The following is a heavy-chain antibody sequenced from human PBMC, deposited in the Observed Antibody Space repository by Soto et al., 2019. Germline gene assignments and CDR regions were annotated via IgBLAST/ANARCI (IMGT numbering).Heavy chain of an antibody. CDR3: ARGSTDSYPGSRIFDF. CDR2: ITDTGGDA. J-gene: IGHJ4*02. D-gene: IGHD3-10*01. Sequence: GGSLRLSCVASGLTFGSRAMTWVRQAPGEGLQWVSTITDTGGDAKYADSVRGRFVISRDNSKKTLYLQMTSLTAEDSAMYYCARGSTDSYPGSRIFDFWGRGTQVTVSS. CDR1: GLTFGSRA. V-gene: IGHV3-23*01.